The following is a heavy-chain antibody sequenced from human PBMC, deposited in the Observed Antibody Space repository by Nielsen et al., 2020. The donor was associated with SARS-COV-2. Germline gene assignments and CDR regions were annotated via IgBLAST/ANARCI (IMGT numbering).Heavy chain of an antibody. D-gene: IGHD2-15*01. CDR3: AKSVAAHHSNYYYYYYGMDV. Sequence: WIRQPPGKGLEWVAVISYDGSNKYYADSVKGRFTISRDNSKNTLYLQMNSLRAEDTAVYYCAKSVAAHHSNYYYYYYGMDVWGQGTTVTVSS. CDR2: ISYDGSNK. J-gene: IGHJ6*02. V-gene: IGHV3-30*18.